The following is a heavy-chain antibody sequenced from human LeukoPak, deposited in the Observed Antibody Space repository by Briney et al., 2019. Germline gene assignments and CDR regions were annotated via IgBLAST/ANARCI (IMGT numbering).Heavy chain of an antibody. V-gene: IGHV1-18*04. CDR2: ISANNNNT. CDR1: GYTFTNYY. J-gene: IGHJ4*02. D-gene: IGHD2-2*01. Sequence: ASVKVSCKASGYTFTNYYVHVHWVRQAPGQGLEWMGWISANNNNTDNVQKLQGRVTMTTDTSTSTAYMELRSLRSDDTAVYYCARALYHTFDYWGQGTLVTVSS. CDR3: ARALYHTFDY.